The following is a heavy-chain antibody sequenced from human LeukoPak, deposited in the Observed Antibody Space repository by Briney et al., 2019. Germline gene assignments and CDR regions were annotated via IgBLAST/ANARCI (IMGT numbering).Heavy chain of an antibody. CDR1: GFTFSSYE. J-gene: IGHJ5*02. D-gene: IGHD3-10*01. CDR3: ARAHPTYGSPP. CDR2: ISSSGSTI. Sequence: GGSLRLSCAASGFTFSSYEMNWVRQAPGKGVEWVSYISSSGSTIYYADSVKGRFTISRDNAKNSLYLQMNSLRAEDTAVYYCARAHPTYGSPPWGQGTLVTVSS. V-gene: IGHV3-48*03.